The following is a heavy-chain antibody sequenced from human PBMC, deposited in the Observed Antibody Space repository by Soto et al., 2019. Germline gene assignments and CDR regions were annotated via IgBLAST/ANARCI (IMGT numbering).Heavy chain of an antibody. Sequence: QMQLVQSGPEVKKPGTSVKVSCKTSGFTFTSSAVQWVRQARGQRLEWIGWIVVGSTNTNYAQKFQERVTITRDMSTRTAYMELSSLRCEDTAVFYCAAGASGWGEGYVCYGMYVWGQGTTVTVSS. V-gene: IGHV1-58*01. CDR2: IVVGSTNT. CDR3: AAGASGWGEGYVCYGMYV. D-gene: IGHD3-16*01. J-gene: IGHJ6*02. CDR1: GFTFTSSA.